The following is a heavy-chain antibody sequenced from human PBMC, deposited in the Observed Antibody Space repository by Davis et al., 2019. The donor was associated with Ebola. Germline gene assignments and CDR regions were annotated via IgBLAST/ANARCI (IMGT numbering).Heavy chain of an antibody. J-gene: IGHJ4*02. Sequence: ASVKVSCKTSGYTFTSYVMNWVRQATGQGLEWMGWMNPNSGNTGYAQKFQGRVTMTRNTSISTAYMELSRLRSDDTAVYYCARGSVVPEYWGQGTLVTVTS. CDR3: ARGSVVPEY. D-gene: IGHD2-21*01. CDR1: GYTFTSYV. CDR2: MNPNSGNT. V-gene: IGHV1-8*01.